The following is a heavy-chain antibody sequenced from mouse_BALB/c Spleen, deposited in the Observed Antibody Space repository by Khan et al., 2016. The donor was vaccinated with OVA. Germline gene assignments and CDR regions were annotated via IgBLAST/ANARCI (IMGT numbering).Heavy chain of an antibody. CDR1: GYTFTNYW. Sequence: QVQLQQPGTELVRPGASVKLSCKASGYTFTNYWINWVKQRPGQGLEWIGNIYPSDSYTNYNQKFKDMATLTVDKSSSTAYMQLSSPASEDSAVYYCTREGVDGSSLAYWGQGTLVTVSA. CDR3: TREGVDGSSLAY. CDR2: IYPSDSYT. V-gene: IGHV1-69*02. J-gene: IGHJ3*01. D-gene: IGHD2-3*01.